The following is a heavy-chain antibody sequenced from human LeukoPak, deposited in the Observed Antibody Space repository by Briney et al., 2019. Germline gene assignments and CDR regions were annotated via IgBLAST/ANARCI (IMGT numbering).Heavy chain of an antibody. J-gene: IGHJ4*02. CDR1: GYSISSGYY. V-gene: IGHV4-38-2*01. CDR2: INHSGST. Sequence: SETLSLTCAVSGYSISSGYYWGWIRQPPGKGLEWIRSINHSGSTYYNPSLKSRVTISIDTSKNQFSLNLSSVTAADTAVYYCSRGGNFAFWGQGTLVTVSS. CDR3: SRGGNFAF.